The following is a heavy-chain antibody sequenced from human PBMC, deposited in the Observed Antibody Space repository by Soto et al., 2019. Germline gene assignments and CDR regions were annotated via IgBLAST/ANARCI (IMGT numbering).Heavy chain of an antibody. J-gene: IGHJ6*02. CDR1: GFTFTSYW. CDR2: INSDGSTT. Sequence: EVQLVESGGGSVQPGGSLRLSCAASGFTFTSYWIHWVRQAPAEGLVWVSRINSDGSTTNNADSVKGRFTVSRDNAKNTVYLEVNSLRAEGTAVYYCVRGLRGGYGMDVWGQGTTVTVSS. D-gene: IGHD3-16*01. V-gene: IGHV3-74*01. CDR3: VRGLRGGYGMDV.